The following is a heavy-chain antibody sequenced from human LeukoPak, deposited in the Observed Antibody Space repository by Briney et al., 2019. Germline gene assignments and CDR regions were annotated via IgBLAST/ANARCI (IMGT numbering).Heavy chain of an antibody. Sequence: GRSLRLSCAASIFPFTDFGMHWVRQPPGKGLEWGALIWYDGSGKYYADSVKGRFTISRDNSKNTLYLQMNSLRAEDTAVYYCARDWCGGGSCYYFDHWGQGTLVTVSS. CDR2: IWYDGSGK. J-gene: IGHJ4*02. CDR1: IFPFTDFG. D-gene: IGHD2-15*01. CDR3: ARDWCGGGSCYYFDH. V-gene: IGHV3-33*08.